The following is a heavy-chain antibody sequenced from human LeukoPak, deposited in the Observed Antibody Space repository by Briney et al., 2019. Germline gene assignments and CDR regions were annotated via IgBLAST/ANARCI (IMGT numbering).Heavy chain of an antibody. CDR1: GGSISSGSYY. D-gene: IGHD6-19*01. V-gene: IGHV4-61*02. J-gene: IGHJ4*02. CDR3: AKGGRGMAVPEFDY. CDR2: IYSSGST. Sequence: SETLSLTCTVSGGSISSGSYYWRWIRQPAGKGLEWIGRIYSSGSTNYNPSLESRVTMSIDTSKNQFSLKLTSVTAADTAVYYCAKGGRGMAVPEFDYWGQGTLVTVSS.